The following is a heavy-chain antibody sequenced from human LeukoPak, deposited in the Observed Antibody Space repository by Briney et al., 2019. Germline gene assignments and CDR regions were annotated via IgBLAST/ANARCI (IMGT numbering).Heavy chain of an antibody. Sequence: PGGSLRLSCAASGFTFSSYGMHWVRQAPGKGLEWVALIWYDGSNKYYADSVKGRFTISRDNSKNTLYLQMNGLRAEDTAVYYCARDDGYKDYWGQGTLVTVSS. CDR2: IWYDGSNK. CDR3: ARDDGYKDY. D-gene: IGHD5-24*01. V-gene: IGHV3-33*01. J-gene: IGHJ4*02. CDR1: GFTFSSYG.